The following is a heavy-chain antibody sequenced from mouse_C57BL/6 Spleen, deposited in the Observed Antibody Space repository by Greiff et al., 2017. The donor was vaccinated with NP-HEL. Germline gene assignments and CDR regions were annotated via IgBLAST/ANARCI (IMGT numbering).Heavy chain of an antibody. D-gene: IGHD1-1*01. Sequence: VQLQQPGAELVRPGSSVKLSCKASGYTFTSYWMDWVKQRPGQGLEWIGNIYPSDSETHYNQKFKDKATLTVDKSSSTAYMQLSSLTSEDSAVYYCARSPHYYGSSYGYFDVWGTGTTVTVSS. CDR1: GYTFTSYW. CDR2: IYPSDSET. V-gene: IGHV1-61*01. J-gene: IGHJ1*03. CDR3: ARSPHYYGSSYGYFDV.